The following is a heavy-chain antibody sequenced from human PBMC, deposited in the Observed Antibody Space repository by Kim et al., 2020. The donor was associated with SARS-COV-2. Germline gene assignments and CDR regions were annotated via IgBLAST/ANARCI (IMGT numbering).Heavy chain of an antibody. CDR1: GFTFSSYW. CDR3: ARAHGKRTGTTLVDY. Sequence: GGSLRLSCAASGFTFSSYWMSWVRQAPGKGLEWVANIKQDGSEKYYVDSVKGRFTISRDNAKNSLYLQMNSLRAEDTAVYYCARAHGKRTGTTLVDYWGQGTLVTVSS. V-gene: IGHV3-7*01. J-gene: IGHJ4*02. CDR2: IKQDGSEK. D-gene: IGHD1-1*01.